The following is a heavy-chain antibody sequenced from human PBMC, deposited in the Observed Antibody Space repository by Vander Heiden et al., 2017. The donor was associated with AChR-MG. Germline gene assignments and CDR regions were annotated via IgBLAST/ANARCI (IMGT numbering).Heavy chain of an antibody. CDR3: AKGIRYCSSTSCYDVFYGMDV. D-gene: IGHD2-2*01. Sequence: EVQLVESGGVVVQPGGSLRLSCAASGFTFDDYTMHWVRQAPGKGLEWVSLSSWDGGSTYYADSVKGRFTISRDNSKNSLYLQMNSLRTEDTALYYCAKGIRYCSSTSCYDVFYGMDVWGQGTTVTVSS. CDR2: SSWDGGST. J-gene: IGHJ6*02. V-gene: IGHV3-43*01. CDR1: GFTFDDYT.